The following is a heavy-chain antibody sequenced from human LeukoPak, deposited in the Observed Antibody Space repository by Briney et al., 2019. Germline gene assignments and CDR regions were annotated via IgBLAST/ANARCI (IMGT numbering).Heavy chain of an antibody. CDR2: ISSSSSYI. CDR1: GFTFSSYS. CDR3: ARDRYDILTGSWYAFDI. J-gene: IGHJ3*02. Sequence: GGSLRLSCAASGFTFSSYSMNWVRQAPGKGLEWVSSISSSSSYIYYADSVKGRFTISRDNAKNSLYLRMNSLRAEDTAVYYCARDRYDILTGSWYAFDIWGQGTMVTVSS. D-gene: IGHD3-9*01. V-gene: IGHV3-21*01.